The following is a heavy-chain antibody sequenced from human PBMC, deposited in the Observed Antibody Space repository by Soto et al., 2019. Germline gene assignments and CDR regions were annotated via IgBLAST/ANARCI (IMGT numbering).Heavy chain of an antibody. J-gene: IGHJ6*02. V-gene: IGHV3-30-3*01. CDR1: GFTFSSYA. CDR2: ISYDGSNK. D-gene: IGHD3-10*01. Sequence: GSLRLSCAASGFTFSSYAMHWVRQAPGKGLEWVAVISYDGSNKYYADSVKGRFTISRDNSKNTLYLQMNSLRAEDTAVYYCSKDVGASYYYYYGMDVWGQGTTVTVSS. CDR3: SKDVGASYYYYYGMDV.